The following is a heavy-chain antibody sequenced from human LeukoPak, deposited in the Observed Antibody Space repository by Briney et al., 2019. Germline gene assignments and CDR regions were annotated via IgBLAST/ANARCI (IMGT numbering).Heavy chain of an antibody. J-gene: IGHJ4*02. V-gene: IGHV3-53*05. Sequence: GGSLRLSCAASGFTFSDYYMSWVRQAPGKGLEWVSVIYSGGSTYYADSVKGRFTISRDNSKNTLYLQMGSLRAGDMAVYYCARDGTSGWHFDYWGQGTLVTVSS. CDR1: GFTFSDYY. CDR3: ARDGTSGWHFDY. D-gene: IGHD6-19*01. CDR2: IYSGGST.